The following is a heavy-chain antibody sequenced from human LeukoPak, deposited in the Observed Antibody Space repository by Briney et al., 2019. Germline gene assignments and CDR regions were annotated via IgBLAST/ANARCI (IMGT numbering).Heavy chain of an antibody. Sequence: SETLSLTCTVSGGSISSYYCSWIRQPPGKGLEWIGYIYYSGSTNYNPALKSRVTMSVDTSKNQFSLKLSSVTAAATAVYYCASEGYYGSGSYYKPYYYYMDVWGKGTTVTISS. CDR2: IYYSGST. CDR1: GGSISSYY. CDR3: ASEGYYGSGSYYKPYYYYMDV. J-gene: IGHJ6*03. V-gene: IGHV4-59*12. D-gene: IGHD3-10*01.